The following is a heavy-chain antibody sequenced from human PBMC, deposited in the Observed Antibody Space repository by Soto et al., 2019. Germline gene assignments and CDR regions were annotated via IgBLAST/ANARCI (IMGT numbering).Heavy chain of an antibody. CDR2: IYYSGST. Sequence: QVQLQETGPGLVKPSQTLSLTCTVSGGSISSGSYYWSWIRQLPGKGLEWIGYIYYSGSTYYNPSLKSRVTISVHTSKNQLSLKLNSVTAADTAVYYCATRTDYYYGSGSLGGMDVWGQGTTVTVSS. J-gene: IGHJ6*02. D-gene: IGHD3-10*01. CDR1: GGSISSGSYY. V-gene: IGHV4-31*03. CDR3: ATRTDYYYGSGSLGGMDV.